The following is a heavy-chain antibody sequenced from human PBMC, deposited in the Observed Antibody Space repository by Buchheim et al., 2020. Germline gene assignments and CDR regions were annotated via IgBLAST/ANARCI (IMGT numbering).Heavy chain of an antibody. CDR1: VFTFSSYW. CDR3: ARSAFQYQLKLEFDY. V-gene: IGHV3-7*01. J-gene: IGHJ4*02. CDR2: IKQDGSEK. D-gene: IGHD2-2*01. Sequence: EVQLVESGGGLVQPGGSLRLSCAASVFTFSSYWMSWVRQAPGKGLEWVANIKQDGSEKYYVDSVKGRFTISRDNAKNSLYLQMNSLRAEDTAVYYCARSAFQYQLKLEFDYWGQGTL.